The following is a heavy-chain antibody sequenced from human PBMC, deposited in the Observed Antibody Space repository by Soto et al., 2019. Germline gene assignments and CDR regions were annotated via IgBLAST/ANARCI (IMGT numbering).Heavy chain of an antibody. CDR3: ARDPKRYFDWQPNYYYGMDV. V-gene: IGHV1-69*04. J-gene: IGHJ6*02. CDR1: GGTFSSYA. D-gene: IGHD3-9*01. Sequence: ASVKVSCKASGGTFSSYAISWVRQAPGQGLEWMGRIIPILGIANYAQKFQGRVTITADKSTSTAYMELSSLRSEDTAVYYCARDPKRYFDWQPNYYYGMDVWGQGTTVTVSS. CDR2: IIPILGIA.